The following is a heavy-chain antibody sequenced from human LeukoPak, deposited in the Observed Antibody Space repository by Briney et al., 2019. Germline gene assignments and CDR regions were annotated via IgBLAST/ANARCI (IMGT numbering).Heavy chain of an antibody. CDR2: IYSGDPDT. J-gene: IGHJ4*02. CDR3: ARRSGYGDLGY. Sequence: PGESLKISCKDSGYSFINYWIAWVRQMPGKGLEWMGIIYSGDPDTTYSPSFQGQVTISVDKSISTTYLQWNSLKASDTAIYYCARRSGYGDLGYWGQGTLVTVAS. CDR1: GYSFINYW. V-gene: IGHV5-51*01. D-gene: IGHD4-17*01.